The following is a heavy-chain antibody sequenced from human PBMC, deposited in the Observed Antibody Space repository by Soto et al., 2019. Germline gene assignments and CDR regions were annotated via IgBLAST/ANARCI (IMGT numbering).Heavy chain of an antibody. CDR2: IIPIFGTA. CDR1: GGTFSSYA. CDR3: ARVWGEDDYGDPKPYVY. Sequence: QVQLVQSGAEVKKPGSSVKVSCKASGGTFSSYAISWVRQAPGQGLEWMGGIIPIFGTANYAQKFQGRVTITADEATSTAYMERSSLRSEDTAVYYCARVWGEDDYGDPKPYVYWGQGTLVTVSS. D-gene: IGHD4-17*01. J-gene: IGHJ4*02. V-gene: IGHV1-69*12.